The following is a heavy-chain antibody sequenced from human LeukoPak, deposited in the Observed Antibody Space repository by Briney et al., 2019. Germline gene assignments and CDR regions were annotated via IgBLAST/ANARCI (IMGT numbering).Heavy chain of an antibody. Sequence: SVKVSCKASGGTFSSYAISWVRQAPGQGLEWMGGIIPIFGTANYAQKFQGRVTITTDESTSTAYMELSSLRSEDTAVYYCARGMGSSGYSWFRSGQYFQHWGQGTLVTVSS. CDR2: IIPIFGTA. CDR1: GGTFSSYA. V-gene: IGHV1-69*05. D-gene: IGHD3-22*01. J-gene: IGHJ1*01. CDR3: ARGMGSSGYSWFRSGQYFQH.